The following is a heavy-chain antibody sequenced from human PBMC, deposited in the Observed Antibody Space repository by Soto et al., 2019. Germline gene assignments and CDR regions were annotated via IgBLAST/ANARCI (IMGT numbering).Heavy chain of an antibody. CDR3: ARERWEDGLQLPFDY. D-gene: IGHD1-26*01. V-gene: IGHV1-69*13. Sequence: GASVKVSCKASGGTVSSYAISWVRQAPGQGLEWMGGIIPIFGTANYAQKFQGRVTITADESTSTAYMELSSLRSEDTAVYYCARERWEDGLQLPFDYWGQGTLVTVSS. CDR2: IIPIFGTA. CDR1: GGTVSSYA. J-gene: IGHJ4*02.